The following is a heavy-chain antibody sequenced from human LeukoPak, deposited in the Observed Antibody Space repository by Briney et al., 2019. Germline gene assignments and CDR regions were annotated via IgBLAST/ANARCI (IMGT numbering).Heavy chain of an antibody. V-gene: IGHV3-21*01. CDR2: ISSSSSYI. Sequence: GGSLRLSCAASGFTFSSYSMNWVRQAPGKGLEWVSSISSSSSYIYYADSVKGRFTISRDNAKNSLYLQMNSLRAEDTAVYYCARDQLVVRGVIVFDYWGQGTLVTVSS. J-gene: IGHJ4*02. CDR1: GFTFSSYS. CDR3: ARDQLVVRGVIVFDY. D-gene: IGHD3-10*01.